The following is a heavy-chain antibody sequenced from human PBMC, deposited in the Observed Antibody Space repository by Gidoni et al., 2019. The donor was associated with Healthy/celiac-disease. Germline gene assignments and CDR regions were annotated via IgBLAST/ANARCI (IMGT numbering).Heavy chain of an antibody. CDR1: GFTFSSYA. V-gene: IGHV3-23*01. CDR2: ISGSGGST. J-gene: IGHJ6*02. D-gene: IGHD3-10*01. Sequence: DVQLLESGGGLVQPGGSLRLSCAASGFTFSSYAMSWVRQAPGKGLEWVSAISGSGGSTYYADSVKGRFTISRDNSKNTLYLQMNSLRAEDTAVYYCAGLWFGVPVYELYGMDVWGQGTTVTVSS. CDR3: AGLWFGVPVYELYGMDV.